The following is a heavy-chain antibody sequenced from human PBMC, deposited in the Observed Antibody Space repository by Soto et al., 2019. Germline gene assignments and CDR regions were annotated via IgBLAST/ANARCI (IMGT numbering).Heavy chain of an antibody. J-gene: IGHJ3*02. CDR3: AHTWRWYYDSSGHRPYDAFDI. CDR1: GFSLSTSGVG. CDR2: IYWDDDK. Sequence: QITLKESGPTLVKPTQTLTLTCTFSGFSLSTSGVGVGWIRQPPGKALEWLALIYWDDDKRYSPSLKSRLTINKDTTKNKVVLTKTNMDPVDTATYYCAHTWRWYYDSSGHRPYDAFDIWGQGTMVTVSS. D-gene: IGHD3-22*01. V-gene: IGHV2-5*02.